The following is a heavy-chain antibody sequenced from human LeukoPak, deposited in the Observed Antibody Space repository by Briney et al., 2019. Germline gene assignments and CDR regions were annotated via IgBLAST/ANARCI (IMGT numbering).Heavy chain of an antibody. CDR3: ASVSGSSPLSYFDY. CDR1: GYTFTGYY. D-gene: IGHD1-26*01. V-gene: IGHV1-2*02. J-gene: IGHJ4*02. Sequence: ASAKVSCKASGYTFTGYYMHWVRQAPGQGLEWMGWINPNSGGTDYAQRFQGRVTMTRDTSISTACMELSRLRSDDTAVYYCASVSGSSPLSYFDYWGQGTLVTVSS. CDR2: INPNSGGT.